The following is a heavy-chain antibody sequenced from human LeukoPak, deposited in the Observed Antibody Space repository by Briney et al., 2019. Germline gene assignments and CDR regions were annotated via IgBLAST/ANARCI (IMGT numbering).Heavy chain of an antibody. V-gene: IGHV3-33*01. CDR3: ARVRCSSTSCYEPLDY. J-gene: IGHJ4*02. CDR2: IWYDGSNK. CDR1: GFTFSSYG. D-gene: IGHD2-2*01. Sequence: GGSLRLSCAASGFTFSSYGMHWVRQAPGKGLEWVAVIWYDGSNKYYADSVKGRFTISRDNSKNTLYLQMNSLRAEDTAVYYCARVRCSSTSCYEPLDYWGQGTLVTVSS.